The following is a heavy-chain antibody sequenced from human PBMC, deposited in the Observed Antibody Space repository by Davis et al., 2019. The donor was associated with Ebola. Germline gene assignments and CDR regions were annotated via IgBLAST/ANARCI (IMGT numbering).Heavy chain of an antibody. J-gene: IGHJ4*02. CDR3: ARKGAVERGDCYHFGY. CDR1: GYSLTSYW. Sequence: PGGSLRLSCKGYGYSLTSYWIGWVRQMPGNALEWMGIIYPGDSATRYSPSFQDQVTIPADKSISTAYLQVSSLKASDTAMYYCARKGAVERGDCYHFGYWGQGTLVTVSS. V-gene: IGHV5-51*01. D-gene: IGHD2-21*01. CDR2: IYPGDSAT.